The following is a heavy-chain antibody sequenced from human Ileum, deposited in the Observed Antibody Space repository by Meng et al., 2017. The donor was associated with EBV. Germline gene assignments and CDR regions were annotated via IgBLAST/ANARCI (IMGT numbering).Heavy chain of an antibody. V-gene: IGHV1-69*06. Sequence: VQLGQSGPEVKNPGSSVKVSGKSSGRTFSVYGITWVRQAPGQGLEWMGGIIPALGTPKYARKFQDRLTITADKSTSTGYMELHSLTSNDTAVYFCARGTGADYWGQGTLVTVSS. CDR3: ARGTGADY. CDR2: IIPALGTP. J-gene: IGHJ4*02. D-gene: IGHD3-10*01. CDR1: GRTFSVYG.